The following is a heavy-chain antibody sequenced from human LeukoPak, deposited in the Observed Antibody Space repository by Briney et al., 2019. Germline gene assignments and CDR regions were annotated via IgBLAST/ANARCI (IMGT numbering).Heavy chain of an antibody. CDR3: ARARNYYDSSGFYYEGDAFDI. V-gene: IGHV4-59*01. D-gene: IGHD3-22*01. J-gene: IGHJ3*02. Sequence: SETLSLTCTVSGGSISSYHWSWIRQPPGKGLECIGYIYSSGSTNYNPSLKSRVTISVDTSKNQFSLKLSSVTAADTAVYYCARARNYYDSSGFYYEGDAFDIWGQGAMVTVSS. CDR1: GGSISSYH. CDR2: IYSSGST.